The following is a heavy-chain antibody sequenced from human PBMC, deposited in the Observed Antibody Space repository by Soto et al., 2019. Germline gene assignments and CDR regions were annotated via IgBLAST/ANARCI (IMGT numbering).Heavy chain of an antibody. CDR1: GFTFSSYA. CDR3: ARDWAVIIY. V-gene: IGHV3-30-3*01. Sequence: QVQLMESGGGVVQPGRSLRLSCAASGFTFSSYAMHWVRQAPGKGLEWVAVISYDGSNIYYADSVKGRFTISRDNSKNTLSLQMNSLRTEDTAVYYCARDWAVIIYWGQGTLVTVSS. CDR2: ISYDGSNI. J-gene: IGHJ4*02. D-gene: IGHD3-16*02.